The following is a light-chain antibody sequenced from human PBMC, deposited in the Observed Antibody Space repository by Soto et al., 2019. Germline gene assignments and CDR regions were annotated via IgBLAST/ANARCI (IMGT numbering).Light chain of an antibody. CDR1: SSDVGGYNY. CDR2: EVS. CDR3: SSYAGSNNYV. J-gene: IGLJ1*01. V-gene: IGLV2-8*01. Sequence: QSALTQPPSASGSPGQSVTISCTGTSSDVGGYNYVSWYQQHPGKAPKLMIYEVSKRPSGVPDRFSGSKSGNTASLTVSGLKDEDEADYYCSSYAGSNNYVFGTGTQLTVL.